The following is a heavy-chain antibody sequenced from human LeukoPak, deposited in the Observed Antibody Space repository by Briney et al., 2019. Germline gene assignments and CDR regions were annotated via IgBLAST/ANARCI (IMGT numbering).Heavy chain of an antibody. Sequence: SETLSLTCTVSGGSISSGSYYWSWIRQPAGKGLEWIGRIYTSGSTNYNPSLKSRVTISVDTSKNQFSLKLSSVTAADTAVYYCARDYYDSSVWGQGTMVTASS. J-gene: IGHJ3*01. CDR1: GGSISSGSYY. CDR2: IYTSGST. CDR3: ARDYYDSSV. D-gene: IGHD3-22*01. V-gene: IGHV4-61*02.